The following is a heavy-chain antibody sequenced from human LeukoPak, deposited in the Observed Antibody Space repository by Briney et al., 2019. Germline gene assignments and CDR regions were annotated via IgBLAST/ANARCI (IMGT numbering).Heavy chain of an antibody. J-gene: IGHJ4*02. CDR3: ARDSRSHCGTDACYGPYFDY. Sequence: GGSLRLSCEASGFSFSAYSMSWGRQAPGKGLEWISYIRSSSTTIYYADSVKGRFTISRDNAENSVYLQMNSLRVEDTAVYFCARDSRSHCGTDACYGPYFDYWGQGILVAVSS. CDR2: IRSSSTTI. CDR1: GFSFSAYS. V-gene: IGHV3-48*01. D-gene: IGHD2-2*01.